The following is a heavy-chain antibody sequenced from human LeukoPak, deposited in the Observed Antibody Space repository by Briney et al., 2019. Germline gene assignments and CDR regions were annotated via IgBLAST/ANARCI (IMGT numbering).Heavy chain of an antibody. CDR1: EFSFSTFG. CDR2: ISYDGSNK. CDR3: AREGYWDYYYGMDV. V-gene: IGHV3-33*01. D-gene: IGHD2-8*02. J-gene: IGHJ6*02. Sequence: GRSLRLSCAASEFSFSTFGMHWVRQAPGKGLEWVAVISYDGSNKLYADSVKGRFTISRDNSKSTLYLQINSLRAGDTAVYYSAREGYWDYYYGMDVCGQGTTVTVSS.